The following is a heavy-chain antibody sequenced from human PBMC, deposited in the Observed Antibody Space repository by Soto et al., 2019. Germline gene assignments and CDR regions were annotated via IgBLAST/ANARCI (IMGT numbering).Heavy chain of an antibody. Sequence: HLQESGPGLVKPSETLSLTCSVSGAFISSSHYYWGWVRQPPGKGLEWFGTMYYGGSTDYNPSLQSRVTISADTSKNQFSLKLTSVTAADTAVYSCARHDRSSWFDPWGQGTLVTVSS. CDR3: ARHDRSSWFDP. V-gene: IGHV4-39*01. CDR1: GAFISSSHYY. CDR2: MYYGGST. J-gene: IGHJ5*02.